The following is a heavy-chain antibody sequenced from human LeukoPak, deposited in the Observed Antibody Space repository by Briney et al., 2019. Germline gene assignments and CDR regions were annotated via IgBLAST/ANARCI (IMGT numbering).Heavy chain of an antibody. CDR2: IRYDGSNK. CDR3: ARVGTGGPRSFDY. Sequence: GGSLRLSCAASGFTFSSYGMHWVRQAPGKGLEWVAFIRYDGSNKYYADSVKGRFTISRDNSKNTLYLQMNSLRAKDTAVYYCARVGTGGPRSFDYWGQGTLVTVSS. CDR1: GFTFSSYG. J-gene: IGHJ4*02. V-gene: IGHV3-30*02. D-gene: IGHD7-27*01.